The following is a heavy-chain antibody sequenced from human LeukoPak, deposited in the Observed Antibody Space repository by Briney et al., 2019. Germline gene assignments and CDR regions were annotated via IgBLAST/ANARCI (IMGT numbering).Heavy chain of an antibody. CDR1: GYSISTGYY. D-gene: IGHD3-9*01. J-gene: IGHJ5*02. CDR2: VFHTGAT. CDR3: ARVPGVYDSLTGYGNGWFDP. V-gene: IGHV4-38-2*02. Sequence: SETLSLTCTVSGYSISTGYYWGWVRQTPGKGLEWLGTVFHTGATYYNPSLRSRVTISVDTAKNQFSLRVRSMTAADTGVYYCARVPGVYDSLTGYGNGWFDPWGQGTLVTVPS.